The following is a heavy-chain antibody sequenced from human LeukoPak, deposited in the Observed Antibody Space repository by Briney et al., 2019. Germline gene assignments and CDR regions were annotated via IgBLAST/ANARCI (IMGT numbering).Heavy chain of an antibody. CDR2: ISWNSGSI. CDR3: AKDMAARPITSFDY. CDR1: GFTFDDYA. J-gene: IGHJ4*02. Sequence: GGSLRLSCAASGFTFDDYAMHWVRQAPGKGLEWVSGISWNSGSIGYADSVKGRFTISRDNAKNSLYLQMNSLRAEDMALYYCAKDMAARPITSFDYWGQGTLVTVSS. D-gene: IGHD6-6*01. V-gene: IGHV3-9*03.